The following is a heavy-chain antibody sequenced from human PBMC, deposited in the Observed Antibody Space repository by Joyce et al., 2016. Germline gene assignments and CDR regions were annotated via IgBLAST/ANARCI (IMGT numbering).Heavy chain of an antibody. D-gene: IGHD3-10*01. CDR2: ISTGGSNK. Sequence: QVHLVESGGGVVQPGRSLRLSCSASGFTFSSYAMHWVRQAPGKGLEWVTFISTGGSNKYYAGSVKGRFTISRDNSKNTLYLQMNSLRAEDTAVYYCARDRDDTYYFDYWGQGTLVTVSS. CDR3: ARDRDDTYYFDY. CDR1: GFTFSSYA. J-gene: IGHJ4*02. V-gene: IGHV3-30-3*01.